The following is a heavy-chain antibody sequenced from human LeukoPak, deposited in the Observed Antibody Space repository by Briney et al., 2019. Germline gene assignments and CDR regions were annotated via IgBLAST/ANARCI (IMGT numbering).Heavy chain of an antibody. CDR2: VSTYNSKT. D-gene: IGHD1-26*01. Sequence: GASVKVSCKASGYIFSNYAVSWVRQAPGHGLEWMGWVSTYNSKTNYAQKFQDRVTMTTDTSTRIAYMDLRSLRSDDTAMYYCARDQSGHPLEDAFEVWGQGTMVIVSS. J-gene: IGHJ3*01. V-gene: IGHV1-18*01. CDR3: ARDQSGHPLEDAFEV. CDR1: GYIFSNYA.